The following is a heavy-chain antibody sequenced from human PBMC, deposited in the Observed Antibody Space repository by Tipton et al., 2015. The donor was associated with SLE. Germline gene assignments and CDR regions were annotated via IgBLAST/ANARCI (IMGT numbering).Heavy chain of an antibody. CDR2: IYYSGST. Sequence: TLSLTCTVSGGSISSHYWSWIRQPPGKGLEWIGYIYYSGSTNYNPSLKSRVTISVDTSKNQFSLKLSSVTAADTAVYYCARDLGGYCSGGSCFDYWGQGTLVTVSS. D-gene: IGHD2-15*01. CDR1: GGSISSHY. J-gene: IGHJ4*02. CDR3: ARDLGGYCSGGSCFDY. V-gene: IGHV4-59*11.